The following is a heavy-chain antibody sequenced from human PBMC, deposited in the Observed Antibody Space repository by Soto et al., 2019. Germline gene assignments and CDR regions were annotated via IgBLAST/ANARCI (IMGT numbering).Heavy chain of an antibody. D-gene: IGHD2-15*01. CDR3: ARHRPYSSPFYFDS. V-gene: IGHV4-61*05. CDR2: IYYSGST. CDR1: GGSISSSSYY. J-gene: IGHJ4*02. Sequence: PSETLSLTCTVSGGSISSSSYYWGRIRQPPGEGLEWIGYIYYSGSTNYNPSLKSRVTISVESSKNQFSLRLSSVTAADTALYYCARHRPYSSPFYFDSWGQGTLVTVSS.